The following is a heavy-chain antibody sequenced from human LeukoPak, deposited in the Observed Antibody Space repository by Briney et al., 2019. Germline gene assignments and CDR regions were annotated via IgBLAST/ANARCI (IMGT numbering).Heavy chain of an antibody. CDR3: ARNVGY. J-gene: IGHJ4*02. V-gene: IGHV3-53*01. CDR2: IYNGGST. D-gene: IGHD1-26*01. Sequence: GGSLRLSCAVSGLTVSNNYMSWVRQAPGKGLEWVSVIYNGGSTYYADSVKGRFTISRDNSKNTVYLQMNSLRDEDTAVYYCARNVGYWGQGTLVSVSS. CDR1: GLTVSNNY.